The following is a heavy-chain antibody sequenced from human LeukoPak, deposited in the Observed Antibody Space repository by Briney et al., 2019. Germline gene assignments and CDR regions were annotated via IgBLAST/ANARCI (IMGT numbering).Heavy chain of an antibody. J-gene: IGHJ1*01. V-gene: IGHV4-39*01. CDR1: GGSISSSSYY. Sequence: SETLSLTCTVSGGSISSSSYYWGWIRQPPGKGLEWIGSIYYSGSTYYNPSLKSRVTISVDTSKNQFSLKLSSVTAADTAVHYCASYYYDSSGYYPEYFQHWGQGTLVTVSS. D-gene: IGHD3-22*01. CDR2: IYYSGST. CDR3: ASYYYDSSGYYPEYFQH.